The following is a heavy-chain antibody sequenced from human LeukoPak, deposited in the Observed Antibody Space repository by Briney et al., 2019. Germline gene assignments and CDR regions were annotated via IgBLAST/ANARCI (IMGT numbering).Heavy chain of an antibody. CDR3: ARETGDQAFDI. J-gene: IGHJ3*02. CDR2: IDESSSSI. Sequence: PGWSLRFSCAASGFTLSSYNMNWGRHAPGKWLVWVSSIDESSSSIFYSDSVKGRFTISRDNARNSLYLQMSSLRAEDTAVYYCARETGDQAFDIWGQGTMVTVSS. V-gene: IGHV3-21*01. CDR1: GFTLSSYN. D-gene: IGHD7-27*01.